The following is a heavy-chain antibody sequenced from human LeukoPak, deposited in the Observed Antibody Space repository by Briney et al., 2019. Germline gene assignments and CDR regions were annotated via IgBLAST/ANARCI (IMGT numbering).Heavy chain of an antibody. Sequence: GGSLRLSCAASGFTFSNAWMSWVRQAPGKGLEWVGRIKSKTDGGTTDYAAPVKGRFTISRDDSKNTLYLQMNSLKTEDTAVYYCTTHSTYSYYYGSAEFDYWGQGTLVTVSS. J-gene: IGHJ4*02. V-gene: IGHV3-15*01. D-gene: IGHD3-10*01. CDR1: GFTFSNAW. CDR3: TTHSTYSYYYGSAEFDY. CDR2: IKSKTDGGTT.